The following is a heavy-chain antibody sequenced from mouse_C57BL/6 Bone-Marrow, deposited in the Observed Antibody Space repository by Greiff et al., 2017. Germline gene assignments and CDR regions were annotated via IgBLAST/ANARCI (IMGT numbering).Heavy chain of an antibody. V-gene: IGHV1-85*01. Sequence: QVQLKESGPELVKPGASVKLSCKASGYTFTSYDLNWVKQRPGQGLEWIGWIYPRDGSTTYNEKFKGQATLTVDTSSRTAYMELHSLTSEDSAVYFCARYYGSSYAWFAYWGQGTLVTVSA. CDR2: IYPRDGST. CDR1: GYTFTSYD. J-gene: IGHJ3*01. D-gene: IGHD1-1*01. CDR3: ARYYGSSYAWFAY.